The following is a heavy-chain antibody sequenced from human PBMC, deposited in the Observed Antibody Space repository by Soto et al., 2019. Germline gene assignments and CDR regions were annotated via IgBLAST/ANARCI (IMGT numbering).Heavy chain of an antibody. D-gene: IGHD1-1*01. Sequence: GGSLRLSCAASGFTFSSYSMNWVRQAPGKGLEWVSYISSSSSTIYYADSVKGRFTISRDNAKNSLYLQMNSLRDEDTAVYYCASTEEMEHDSPDYWGQGTLVTVSS. V-gene: IGHV3-48*02. J-gene: IGHJ4*02. CDR3: ASTEEMEHDSPDY. CDR1: GFTFSSYS. CDR2: ISSSSSTI.